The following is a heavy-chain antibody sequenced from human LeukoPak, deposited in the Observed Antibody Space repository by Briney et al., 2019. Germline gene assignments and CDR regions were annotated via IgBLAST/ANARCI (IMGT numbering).Heavy chain of an antibody. CDR1: GFTFSSYW. J-gene: IGHJ4*02. CDR3: ATKMLNSDQSKYRHFDF. Sequence: PGGSLRLSCAASGFTFSSYWMSWVRQAPGKRLEWVAHIKQDGSEKDYVDSVKGRFTISRDNAKNSLYLQMNSLRAEDTAIYYCATKMLNSDQSKYRHFDFWGLGTLVTVSS. V-gene: IGHV3-7*01. D-gene: IGHD1-26*01. CDR2: IKQDGSEK.